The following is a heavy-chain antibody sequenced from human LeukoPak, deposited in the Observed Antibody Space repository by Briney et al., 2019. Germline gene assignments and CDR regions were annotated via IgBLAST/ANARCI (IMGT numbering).Heavy chain of an antibody. V-gene: IGHV3-7*01. D-gene: IGHD2-2*01. Sequence: PGGSLRLSCAASGFTFSSYWMSWVRQAPGKGLEWVANIKQDGSEKYYVDSVKGRFTISRDNAKNSLYLQMNSLRAEDTAVYYCAGYCSSTSCYPFRAFDIWGQGTMVTVSS. CDR1: GFTFSSYW. CDR3: AGYCSSTSCYPFRAFDI. CDR2: IKQDGSEK. J-gene: IGHJ3*02.